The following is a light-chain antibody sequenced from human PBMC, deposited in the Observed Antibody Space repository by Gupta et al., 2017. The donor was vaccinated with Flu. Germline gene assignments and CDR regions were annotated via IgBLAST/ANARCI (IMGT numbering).Light chain of an antibody. CDR1: SSDVGGYNY. V-gene: IGLV2-14*01. CDR2: EVS. J-gene: IGLJ3*02. CDR3: SSYTSSSTWV. Sequence: SALTQPAPGSGSPGKSVNISCTGTSSDVGGYNYVSWYQQHPGKAPKLMIYEVSNRTSGVSTRFSGSKSGNTASLTISGLKAEDEADYYCSSYTSSSTWVFGGGTKLTVL.